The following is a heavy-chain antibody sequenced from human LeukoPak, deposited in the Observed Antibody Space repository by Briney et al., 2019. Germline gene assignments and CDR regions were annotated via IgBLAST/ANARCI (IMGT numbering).Heavy chain of an antibody. Sequence: GESLKISCKTSGYSFTTYWIDWVRQMPGKGLEWMGIIYPGDSDTTYSPSSQGQVTISVDKSTSTAYLQWTSLKASDTAMYYCARHQSGRRYDALDVWGQGTMVTVSS. CDR1: GYSFTTYW. CDR3: ARHQSGRRYDALDV. V-gene: IGHV5-51*01. CDR2: IYPGDSDT. D-gene: IGHD3-3*01. J-gene: IGHJ3*01.